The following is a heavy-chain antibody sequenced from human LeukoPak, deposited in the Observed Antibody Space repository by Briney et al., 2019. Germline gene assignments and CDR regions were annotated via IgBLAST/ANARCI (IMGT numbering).Heavy chain of an antibody. CDR1: GYTFTNHW. CDR3: ARDSSKWYYDY. Sequence: GESLKISCKGSGYTFTNHWMHWVRQAPGKGLVWVSRIRPDGRETNHADSVKGRFTISRDNAKNTLYLQMNSLRGEDTAVYYCARDSSKWYYDYWGQGTLVTVSS. J-gene: IGHJ4*02. D-gene: IGHD2-2*01. V-gene: IGHV3-74*01. CDR2: IRPDGRET.